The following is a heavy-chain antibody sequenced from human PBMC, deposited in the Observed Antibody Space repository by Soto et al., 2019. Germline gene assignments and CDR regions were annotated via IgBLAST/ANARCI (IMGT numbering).Heavy chain of an antibody. J-gene: IGHJ6*02. CDR3: ARPTDYHYGMQV. CDR1: VYNFHTYW. D-gene: IGHD4-17*01. V-gene: IGHV5-51*01. Sequence: GESLKISCKGSVYNFHTYWIAWVRQIPGKGLEWMGFIYPHDSDTRYSPSFRGQVTISADKSINTAYLQWTSLKASDTAIYFCARPTDYHYGMQVWGQGTTVTVSS. CDR2: IYPHDSDT.